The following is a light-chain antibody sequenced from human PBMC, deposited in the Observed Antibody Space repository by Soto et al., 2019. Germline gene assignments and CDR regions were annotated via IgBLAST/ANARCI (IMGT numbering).Light chain of an antibody. J-gene: IGKJ1*01. CDR1: QTIGTY. Sequence: IEVTQSPSSLAASLGDRVTITCRASQTIGTYVNWYRQKSGAAPELLIYDASTLQSGVPSRFRGGASGTDFTRTISSLQLDDFATYYCQQSYYTPLTFGQGTKVEIK. CDR3: QQSYYTPLT. V-gene: IGKV1-39*01. CDR2: DAS.